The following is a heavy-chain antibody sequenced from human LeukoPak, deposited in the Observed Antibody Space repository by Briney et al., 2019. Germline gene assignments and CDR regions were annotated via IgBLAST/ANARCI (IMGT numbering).Heavy chain of an antibody. CDR1: GYTFTGYY. V-gene: IGHV1-2*02. D-gene: IGHD5-18*01. CDR2: INPNSGGT. Sequence: ASVKVSCKASGYTFTGYYMHWVRQAPGQGLEWMGWINPNSGGTNYAQKFQGRVTMTRDTSISTAYMELSRLRSDDTAVYYCARGPLGQRGYSYGYGYWGQGTLVTVSS. J-gene: IGHJ4*02. CDR3: ARGPLGQRGYSYGYGY.